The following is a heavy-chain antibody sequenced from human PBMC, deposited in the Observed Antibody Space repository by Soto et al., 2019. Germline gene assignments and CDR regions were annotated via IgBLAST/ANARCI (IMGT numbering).Heavy chain of an antibody. CDR3: ARGGDDCFNGVCYSDY. D-gene: IGHD2-8*01. V-gene: IGHV4-59*01. CDR1: GGSISSYY. CDR2: IYYSGST. Sequence: PSETLSLTCTVSGGSISSYYWSWIRQPPGKGLEWIGYIYYSGSTNYNPSLKSRVTISVDTSKNQFSLKLSSVTAADTAVYYCARGGDDCFNGVCYSDYWGQGTLVTVSS. J-gene: IGHJ4*02.